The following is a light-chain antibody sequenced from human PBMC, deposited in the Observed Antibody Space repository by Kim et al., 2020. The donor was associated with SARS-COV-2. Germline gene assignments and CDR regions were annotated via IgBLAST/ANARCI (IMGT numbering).Light chain of an antibody. CDR2: AAS. CDR1: HNIISY. CDR3: QQSFAMPYS. V-gene: IGKV1-39*01. Sequence: DIQMTQSPSSLSASIGDRVSISCRASHNIISYLNWYQQQSGKAPNLLIFAASSLQSGVPSRFSGSGSGTDFTLTINSLQPGDIAIYYCQQSFAMPYSFGQGTKLEI. J-gene: IGKJ2*03.